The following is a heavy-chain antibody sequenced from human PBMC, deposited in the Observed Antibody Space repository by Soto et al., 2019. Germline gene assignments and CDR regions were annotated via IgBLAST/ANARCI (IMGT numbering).Heavy chain of an antibody. CDR3: AKDSWYFDL. V-gene: IGHV3-74*01. Sequence: PGGSLRLSCEASGFIFTNFWIHWVRQVPGKGLVWVSRIDTSGSSTSYADSVKGRFTISRGNAKNTVSLQMNSLRAEDTGVYYCAKDSWYFDLWSQGSLVTVSS. J-gene: IGHJ4*02. D-gene: IGHD6-13*01. CDR1: GFIFTNFW. CDR2: IDTSGSST.